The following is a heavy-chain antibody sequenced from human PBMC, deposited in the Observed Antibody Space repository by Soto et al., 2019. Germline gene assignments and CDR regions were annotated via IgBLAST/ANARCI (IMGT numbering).Heavy chain of an antibody. CDR2: ISWDGGST. D-gene: IGHD6-19*01. CDR1: GFTFDDYT. Sequence: EVQLVESGGVVVQPGGSLRLSCAASGFTFDDYTMHWFRQAPGKGLEWVSLISWDGGSTYYADSVKGRFTISRDNSKNSLYLQMNSLRTEDTALYYCAKELYSSGWNAAKYYFDYWGQGTLVTVSS. V-gene: IGHV3-43*01. CDR3: AKELYSSGWNAAKYYFDY. J-gene: IGHJ4*02.